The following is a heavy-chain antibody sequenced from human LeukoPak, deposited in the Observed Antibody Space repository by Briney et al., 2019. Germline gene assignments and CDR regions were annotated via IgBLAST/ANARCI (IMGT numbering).Heavy chain of an antibody. J-gene: IGHJ4*02. CDR3: ARLVSPDGDY. CDR2: IYPGDSDT. Sequence: GESLKISFKGSGYRFTSYWIGWVRPMPGKGLEWMGIIYPGDSDTRYSPSFQGQVTISADKSISTAYLQWSSLKASETAMYYCARLVSPDGDYWGQGTLVTVSS. D-gene: IGHD2/OR15-2a*01. CDR1: GYRFTSYW. V-gene: IGHV5-51*01.